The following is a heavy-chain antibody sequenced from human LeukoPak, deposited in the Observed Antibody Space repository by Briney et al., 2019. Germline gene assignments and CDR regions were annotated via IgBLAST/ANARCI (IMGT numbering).Heavy chain of an antibody. CDR3: AREGTPYGGYIAGSDY. V-gene: IGHV1-46*01. CDR1: GYTFTSYY. J-gene: IGHJ4*02. Sequence: ASVKVSCKATGYTFTSYYMHWVRQAPGQGLEWMGIINPSGGSTSYPQKFQGRVTMTRDTSTSTVYMELSSLRSEDTAVYFCAREGTPYGGYIAGSDYWGQGTLVTASS. D-gene: IGHD5-12*01. CDR2: INPSGGST.